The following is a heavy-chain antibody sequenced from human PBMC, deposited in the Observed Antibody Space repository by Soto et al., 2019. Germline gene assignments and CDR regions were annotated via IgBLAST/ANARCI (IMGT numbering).Heavy chain of an antibody. CDR3: ARGGITMVRGVIGSPDFDY. CDR2: IGTAGDT. V-gene: IGHV3-13*01. J-gene: IGHJ4*02. CDR1: GFTFSSYD. D-gene: IGHD3-10*01. Sequence: GGSLRLSCAASGFTFSSYDMHWVRQATGKGLEWVSAIGTAGDTYYPGSVKGRFTISRENAKNSLYLQMNSLRAGDTAVYYCARGGITMVRGVIGSPDFDYWGQGTLVTVSS.